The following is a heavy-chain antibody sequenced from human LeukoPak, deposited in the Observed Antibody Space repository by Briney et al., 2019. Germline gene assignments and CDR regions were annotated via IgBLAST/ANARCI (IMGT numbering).Heavy chain of an antibody. Sequence: ASVKVSCKASGYTFTSYDINWVRQATGQGLEWMGWMSPNSGNTGYAQKFQGRVTMTRNTSISTAYMELSSLRSEDTAVYYCARINVPPPVGSEELRYFDWQYYFDYWGQGTLVTVSS. J-gene: IGHJ4*02. CDR3: ARINVPPPVGSEELRYFDWQYYFDY. CDR2: MSPNSGNT. V-gene: IGHV1-8*01. D-gene: IGHD3-9*01. CDR1: GYTFTSYD.